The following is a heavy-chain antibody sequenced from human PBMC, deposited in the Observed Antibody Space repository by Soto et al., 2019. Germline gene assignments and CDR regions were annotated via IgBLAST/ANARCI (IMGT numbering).Heavy chain of an antibody. Sequence: EVQLLESGGGLVQPGGSLRLSCAASGFTFSSYAMSWVRQAPGKGLEWVSAISGSGGSTYYADSVKGRFTISRDNSMNTLYLQMNSLRAEDTAVYYCAKDNLETYVFWSGYFGGWFDPWGQGTLVTVSS. V-gene: IGHV3-23*01. D-gene: IGHD3-3*01. CDR2: ISGSGGST. CDR1: GFTFSSYA. CDR3: AKDNLETYVFWSGYFGGWFDP. J-gene: IGHJ5*02.